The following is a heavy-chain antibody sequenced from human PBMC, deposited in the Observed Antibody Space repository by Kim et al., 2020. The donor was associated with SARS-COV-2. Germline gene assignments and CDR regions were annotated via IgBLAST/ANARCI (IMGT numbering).Heavy chain of an antibody. D-gene: IGHD2-21*01. CDR1: GGSFSDFQ. CDR3: ARGGSQSYYYFDF. CDR2: VHISGRT. V-gene: IGHV4-4*07. Sequence: SETLSLTCTVSGGSFSDFQWSWVRQPAGKGLEWIGRVHISGRTDYNPSLKSRVTMSVDTSKNQFSLRLNSMTAADTAVYYCARGGSQSYYYFDFWGQGTLVTVSS. J-gene: IGHJ4*02.